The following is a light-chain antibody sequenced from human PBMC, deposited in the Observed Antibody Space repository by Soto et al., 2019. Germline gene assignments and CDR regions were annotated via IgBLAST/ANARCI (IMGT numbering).Light chain of an antibody. Sequence: DIQLTQSPASLSASVGDTVTITCRASQSITSYLNWYQQKPGTGPKLLIWAASSLQSGAPSRFSGSVAGTDFTLTISSLQPEDFATYYCQQSYNPPLTFGQGTKVDIK. J-gene: IGKJ1*01. CDR2: AAS. CDR3: QQSYNPPLT. CDR1: QSITSY. V-gene: IGKV1-39*01.